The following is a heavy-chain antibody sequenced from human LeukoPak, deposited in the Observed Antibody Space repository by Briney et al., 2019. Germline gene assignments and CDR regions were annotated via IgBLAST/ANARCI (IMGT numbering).Heavy chain of an antibody. D-gene: IGHD1-1*01. CDR2: IYYSGST. J-gene: IGHJ4*02. CDR1: GGSISRYY. Sequence: SETLSLTCTVSGGSISRYYWTWIRQPPGKGLEWIGYIYYSGSTNYNPSLTSRVTISVDTPKNQFSLKLSSVTAADTAVYYCATSPGTTGTTWGQGTLVTVSS. V-gene: IGHV4-59*08. CDR3: ATSPGTTGTT.